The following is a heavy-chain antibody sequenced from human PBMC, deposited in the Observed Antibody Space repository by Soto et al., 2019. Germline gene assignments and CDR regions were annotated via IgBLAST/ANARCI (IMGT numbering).Heavy chain of an antibody. V-gene: IGHV1-18*01. CDR3: ARAMPFGFVATAY. Sequence: QVNLVQSGAEVKKPGASVKVSCKASGYTFSNYALTWVRRAPGQGLEWMGWISAHSGDTDYAQKSQGRVTRTADTATSTACLELRSLTSYATAVYYCARAMPFGFVATAYWGQGPLVTVPS. CDR2: ISAHSGDT. D-gene: IGHD2-21*01. J-gene: IGHJ4*02. CDR1: GYTFSNYA.